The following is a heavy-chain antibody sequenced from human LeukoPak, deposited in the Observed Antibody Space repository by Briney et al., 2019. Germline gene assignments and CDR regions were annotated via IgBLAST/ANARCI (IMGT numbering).Heavy chain of an antibody. D-gene: IGHD4-23*01. V-gene: IGHV3-21*01. Sequence: GGSLRLSCAASGFTFSSYSMNWVRQAPGKGLEWVSSISSSSSYIYYADSVKGRFTISRDNAKNSLYLQMNSLRAEDTAVYYCAGSNYGGYYYGMDVWGQGTTVTVSS. J-gene: IGHJ6*02. CDR1: GFTFSSYS. CDR2: ISSSSSYI. CDR3: AGSNYGGYYYGMDV.